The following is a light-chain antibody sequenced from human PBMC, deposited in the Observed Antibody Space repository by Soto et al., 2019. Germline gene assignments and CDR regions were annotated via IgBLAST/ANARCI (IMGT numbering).Light chain of an antibody. J-gene: IGLJ2*01. CDR3: TSTISNKYFVIL. CDR1: SSDTGHADR. Sequence: QSALTQPPSVSGSPGQSVTISCTGTSSDTGHADRVSWYQQSPGTAPKLMIYEVNNRPSGVPDRFSGSKSGNTASLTISGLQPEDEADYYCTSTISNKYFVILFGGGTKLTVL. V-gene: IGLV2-18*02. CDR2: EVN.